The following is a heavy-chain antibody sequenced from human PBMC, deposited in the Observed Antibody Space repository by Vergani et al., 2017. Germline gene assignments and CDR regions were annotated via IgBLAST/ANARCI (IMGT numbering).Heavy chain of an antibody. V-gene: IGHV5-10-1*01. CDR2: IDPSDSYT. D-gene: IGHD6-6*01. CDR1: GYTFTSYG. J-gene: IGHJ4*02. CDR3: ARFSSSPNYFDY. Sequence: VQLVQSGAEVKKPGASVKVSCKASGYTFTSYGISWVRQMPGKGLEWMGRIDPSDSYTNYSPSFQGHVTISADKSISTAYLQWSSLKASDTAMYYCARFSSSPNYFDYWGQGTLVTVSS.